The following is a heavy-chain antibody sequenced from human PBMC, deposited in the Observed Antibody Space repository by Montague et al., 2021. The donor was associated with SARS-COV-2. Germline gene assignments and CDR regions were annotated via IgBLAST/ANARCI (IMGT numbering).Heavy chain of an antibody. D-gene: IGHD6-13*01. Sequence: PALVKPTQTLTLTCTFSRFSLSTSGVGVSWIRQPPGKALEWLAXXXWXXXKRXSSSLRGRLTIAKDTSKNQVVLTMTNMDPVDTATYYCAHCWAAAGTPFDYWGQGTLVTVSS. V-gene: IGHV2-5*02. CDR2: XXWXXXK. CDR3: AHCWAAAGTPFDY. J-gene: IGHJ4*02. CDR1: RFSLSTSGVG.